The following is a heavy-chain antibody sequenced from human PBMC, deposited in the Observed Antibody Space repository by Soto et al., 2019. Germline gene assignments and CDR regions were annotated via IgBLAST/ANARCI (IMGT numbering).Heavy chain of an antibody. CDR3: AREYYDYVWGGREGYGMDV. D-gene: IGHD3-16*01. V-gene: IGHV1-18*01. J-gene: IGHJ6*02. Sequence: QVQLVQSGAEVKKPGASVKVSCKASGYTFTSYGISWVRQAPGQGLEWMGWISAYNGNTNYAQKLQGRVTMTTDTSTSTAYMELRSLRSDDTAVYYCAREYYDYVWGGREGYGMDVWGQGTTVTVSS. CDR1: GYTFTSYG. CDR2: ISAYNGNT.